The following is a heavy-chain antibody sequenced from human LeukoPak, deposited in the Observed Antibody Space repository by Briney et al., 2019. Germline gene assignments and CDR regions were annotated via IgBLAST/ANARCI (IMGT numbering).Heavy chain of an antibody. V-gene: IGHV4-39*07. CDR3: ARDIGYGDYYNWFDP. Sequence: SETLSLTCTVSGGSISSSSYYWGWIRQPPGKGLEWIGSIYYSGSTYYNPSLKSRVTISVDTSKNQFSLKLSSVTAADTAVYYCARDIGYGDYYNWFDPWGQGTLVTVSS. CDR2: IYYSGST. D-gene: IGHD4-17*01. J-gene: IGHJ5*02. CDR1: GGSISSSSYY.